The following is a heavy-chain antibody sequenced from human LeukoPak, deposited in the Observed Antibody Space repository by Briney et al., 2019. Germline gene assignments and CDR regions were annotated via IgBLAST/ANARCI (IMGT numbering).Heavy chain of an antibody. D-gene: IGHD6-13*01. J-gene: IGHJ4*02. Sequence: KLQGRVTMTTDTSTSTAYMELRSLRSDDTAVYYCARLSEQLVDYWGQGTLVTVSS. CDR3: ARLSEQLVDY. V-gene: IGHV1-18*01.